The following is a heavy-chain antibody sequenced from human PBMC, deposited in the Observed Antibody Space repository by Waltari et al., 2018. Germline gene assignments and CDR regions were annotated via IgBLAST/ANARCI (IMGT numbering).Heavy chain of an antibody. D-gene: IGHD3-9*01. CDR1: GLISSTYS. CDR2: CSSTGTTI. J-gene: IGHJ3*02. CDR3: AREIRGTGYFPDAFDI. V-gene: IGHV3-48*01. Sequence: EVQLVESGGGLVQPGGSLRLSCAASGLISSTYSMNWVRQAPGKGLEWVAYCSSTGTTIYYKDFVQGRFTISRTNAQNSLYLQMNSLRAEDTAVYYCAREIRGTGYFPDAFDIWGQGTMVTVSS.